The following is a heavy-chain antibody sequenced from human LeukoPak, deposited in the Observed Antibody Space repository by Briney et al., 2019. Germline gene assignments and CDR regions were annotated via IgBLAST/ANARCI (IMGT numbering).Heavy chain of an antibody. CDR1: GFTFSSYW. CDR3: ARARSYYGSGSYNY. Sequence: GGSLRLSCAASGFTFSSYWMSWVRQAPGKGLEWVANIKQDGSEKYYVDSVKGRFTISRDNAKNSLYLQMNSLRAEDTAVYYCARARSYYGSGSYNYWGQGTLVTVSS. D-gene: IGHD3-10*01. J-gene: IGHJ4*02. V-gene: IGHV3-7*01. CDR2: IKQDGSEK.